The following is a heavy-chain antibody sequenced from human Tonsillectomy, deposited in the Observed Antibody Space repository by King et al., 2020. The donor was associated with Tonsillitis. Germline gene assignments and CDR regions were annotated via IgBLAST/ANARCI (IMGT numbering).Heavy chain of an antibody. CDR3: AKEQGAGYFDTGRGAFDI. Sequence: VQLVESGGGLVKPGGSLRLSCATSGFTFRNYDMNWVRQAPGRGLEWVSSINTGSTYIYYADSVKGRLTISRDNAKNSLFLELNSLRAEDTAVYFCAKEQGAGYFDTGRGAFDIWGQGTMVTVSS. J-gene: IGHJ3*02. V-gene: IGHV3-21*01. D-gene: IGHD3-22*01. CDR1: GFTFRNYD. CDR2: INTGSTYI.